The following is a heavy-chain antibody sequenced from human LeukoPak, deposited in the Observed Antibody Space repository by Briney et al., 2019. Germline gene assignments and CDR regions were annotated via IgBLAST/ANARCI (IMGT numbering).Heavy chain of an antibody. CDR1: GYTFTSYD. CDR2: IIPIFGTA. Sequence: ASVKVSCKASGYTFTSYDINWVRQAPGQGLEWMGGIIPIFGTANYAQKFQGRVTITADESTSTAYMELSSLRSEDTAVYYCAIRYRFVTNYFDPWGQGTLVTVSS. V-gene: IGHV1-69*13. J-gene: IGHJ5*02. D-gene: IGHD1-7*01. CDR3: AIRYRFVTNYFDP.